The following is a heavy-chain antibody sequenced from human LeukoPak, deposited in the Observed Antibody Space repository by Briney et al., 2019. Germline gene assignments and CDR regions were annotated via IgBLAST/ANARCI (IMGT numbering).Heavy chain of an antibody. J-gene: IGHJ4*02. CDR3: AKGDIVVVPAAKDEFGVDY. D-gene: IGHD2-2*01. CDR1: GFTFSSYA. V-gene: IGHV3-23*01. Sequence: PGGSLRLSCAASGFTFSSYAMSWVRQAPGKGLEWVSAISGSGGSTYYADSVKGRFTISRDNSKNTLYLQMNSLRAEDTAVHYCAKGDIVVVPAAKDEFGVDYWGQGTLVTVSS. CDR2: ISGSGGST.